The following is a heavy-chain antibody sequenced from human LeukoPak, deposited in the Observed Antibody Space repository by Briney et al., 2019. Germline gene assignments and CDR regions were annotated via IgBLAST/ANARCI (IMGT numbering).Heavy chain of an antibody. D-gene: IGHD4-23*01. J-gene: IGHJ4*02. Sequence: GGSLRLSCAASGFNASSNYMTWVRQAPGKGLEWVSVIYRGGSTYYADSVKGRFTISRHNSRDTMYLQMNSLRTDDTAVYYCATTLRGGKFDYWGQGTLVTVSS. V-gene: IGHV3-53*04. CDR3: ATTLRGGKFDY. CDR1: GFNASSNY. CDR2: IYRGGST.